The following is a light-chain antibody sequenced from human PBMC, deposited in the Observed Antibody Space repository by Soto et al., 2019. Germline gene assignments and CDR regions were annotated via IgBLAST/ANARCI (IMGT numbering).Light chain of an antibody. V-gene: IGKV3-11*01. J-gene: IGKJ5*01. CDR2: GAS. CDR3: QQRSNWPAN. CDR1: QTVTTY. Sequence: EIVLTQSPATLSLSPGEMATLSCRASQTVTTYLAWYQQKPGQPPRLLIYGASNRATGIPARFSGSGSGTDFALTISSLEPEDFAVYYCQQRSNWPANFGQGTRLEMK.